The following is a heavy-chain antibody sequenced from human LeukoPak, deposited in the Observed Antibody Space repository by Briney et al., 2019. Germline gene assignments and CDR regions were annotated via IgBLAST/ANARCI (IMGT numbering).Heavy chain of an antibody. CDR2: ISGSGGST. J-gene: IGHJ4*02. Sequence: PGGSLRLSCAASGFTFSSYAMSWVRQAPGKGLEWVSAISGSGGSTYYADSVKGRFTISRDNSKNTLYLQMNSLRAEDTAVYYCARDYPATKRYLYDGGAHYYDYWGQGTLVTVSS. V-gene: IGHV3-23*01. CDR1: GFTFSSYA. D-gene: IGHD3-22*01. CDR3: ARDYPATKRYLYDGGAHYYDY.